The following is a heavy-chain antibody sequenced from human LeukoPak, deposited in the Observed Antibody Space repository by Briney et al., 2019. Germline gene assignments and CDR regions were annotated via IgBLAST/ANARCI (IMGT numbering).Heavy chain of an antibody. D-gene: IGHD2-8*02. J-gene: IGHJ5*02. V-gene: IGHV4-34*01. CDR1: GGSFSGYY. CDR2: INHSGST. CDR3: ARRVTGTGWFDH. Sequence: SETLSLTCAVYGGSFSGYYWSWLRQPPGKGLEWIGEINHSGSTNYNPSLKSRVTISVDTSKNQFSLKLSSVTAADTAVYYCARRVTGTGWFDHWGQGTLVTVSS.